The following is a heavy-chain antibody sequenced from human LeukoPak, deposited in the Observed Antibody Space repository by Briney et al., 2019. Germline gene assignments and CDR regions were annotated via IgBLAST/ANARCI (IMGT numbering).Heavy chain of an antibody. J-gene: IGHJ3*02. D-gene: IGHD2-21*02. V-gene: IGHV3-7*01. Sequence: GGSLRLSCAASGFSFSDYWMSWVRQAPGRGLEWVGNINQDGSQNSSVDSVKGRFTISRDNAKNSLYLQMNSLGAEDTALYYCAREVTASSFDILGQGTKVTVSS. CDR3: AREVTASSFDI. CDR1: GFSFSDYW. CDR2: INQDGSQN.